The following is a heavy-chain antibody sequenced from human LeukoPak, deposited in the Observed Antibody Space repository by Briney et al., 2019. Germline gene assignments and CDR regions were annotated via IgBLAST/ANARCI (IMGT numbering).Heavy chain of an antibody. CDR1: GYIFNKYG. J-gene: IGHJ4*02. Sequence: ASVKVSCKASGYIFNKYGVSWVRQAPGQGLEWLAWISCYNGDTNYAQKFQGRVTVTTDTSTSTVFMELRSLRSDDTAVYYCARDVKNDYVWGSYRPIDYWGQGTLVTVSS. CDR2: ISCYNGDT. V-gene: IGHV1-18*01. D-gene: IGHD3-16*02. CDR3: ARDVKNDYVWGSYRPIDY.